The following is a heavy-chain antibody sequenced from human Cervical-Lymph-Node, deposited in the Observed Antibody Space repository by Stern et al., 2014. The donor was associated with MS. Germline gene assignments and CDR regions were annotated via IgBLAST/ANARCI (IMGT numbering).Heavy chain of an antibody. V-gene: IGHV3-74*02. J-gene: IGHJ6*02. CDR3: ARSNYGMDV. CDR1: GFTFSSQW. D-gene: IGHD2-8*01. Sequence: VQLVESGGGVVQPGGSLRLSCVASGFTFSSQWMHWVHQAPGKGLVWVSRINSDGSRTTYADFVKGRFTISRDNAKKTLYLQMDSLRAEDTAVYYCARSNYGMDVWGQGTTVTVSS. CDR2: INSDGSRT.